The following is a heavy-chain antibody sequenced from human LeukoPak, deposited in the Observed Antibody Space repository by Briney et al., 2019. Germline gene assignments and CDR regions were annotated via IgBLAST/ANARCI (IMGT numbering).Heavy chain of an antibody. CDR1: GFTFSNYW. Sequence: GGSLSLSCAASGFTFSNYWMSWVRQAPGKGLEWVANIKEDGSEKYYVDSVKGRFTVSRDNARNSLYLQMNSLGAEDTAVYYCASGRQLGYWGQGTLVTVSS. V-gene: IGHV3-7*01. CDR3: ASGRQLGY. J-gene: IGHJ4*02. D-gene: IGHD6-13*01. CDR2: IKEDGSEK.